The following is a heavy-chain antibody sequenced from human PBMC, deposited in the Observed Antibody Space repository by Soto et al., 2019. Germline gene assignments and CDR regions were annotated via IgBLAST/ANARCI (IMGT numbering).Heavy chain of an antibody. CDR1: GYTVTSYA. CDR2: INAGNGNT. CDR3: ARAWVVVTAPDY. J-gene: IGHJ4*02. D-gene: IGHD2-21*02. Sequence: SVKVSCKAAGYTVTSYAMHWARQAPGQRLEWMGWINAGNGNTKYSQKFQGRVTITRDTSASTAYMELSSLRSEDTAVYYCARAWVVVTAPDYWGQGTLVTVSS. V-gene: IGHV1-3*01.